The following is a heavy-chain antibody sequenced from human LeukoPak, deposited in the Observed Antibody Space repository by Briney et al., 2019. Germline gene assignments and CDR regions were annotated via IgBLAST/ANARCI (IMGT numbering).Heavy chain of an antibody. V-gene: IGHV1-69*01. CDR1: GGTFSSYA. CDR3: ARGLRIAAAGYDAFDI. D-gene: IGHD6-13*01. J-gene: IGHJ3*02. Sequence: SVKVSCKASGGTFSSYAISWVRQAPGQGLEWMGGIIPIFGTANYAQKFQGRVTITADESTSRASMELSSLRSEDTAVYYCARGLRIAAAGYDAFDIWGQGTMVTVSS. CDR2: IIPIFGTA.